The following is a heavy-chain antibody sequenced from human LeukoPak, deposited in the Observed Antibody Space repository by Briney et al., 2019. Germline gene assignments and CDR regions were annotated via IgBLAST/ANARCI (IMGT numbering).Heavy chain of an antibody. CDR1: GGSISSYY. CDR2: IYYSGST. D-gene: IGHD3-3*01. CDR3: ARHGFSPDSPANWFDP. Sequence: SETLSLTCTVSGGSISSYYWSWIRQPPGKGLGWIGYIYYSGSTNYNPSLKSRVTISVDTSKNQFSLKLSSVTAADTAVYYCARHGFSPDSPANWFDPWGQGTLVTVSS. J-gene: IGHJ5*02. V-gene: IGHV4-59*08.